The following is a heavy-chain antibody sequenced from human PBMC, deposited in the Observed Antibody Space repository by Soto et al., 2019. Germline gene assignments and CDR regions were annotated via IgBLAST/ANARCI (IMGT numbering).Heavy chain of an antibody. D-gene: IGHD6-13*01. V-gene: IGHV3-64D*06. J-gene: IGHJ4*02. CDR1: GFTFSSSA. CDR3: VKEAGRAPSYYFDY. CDR2: ISSTGGST. Sequence: GSLRLACSASGFTFSSSAMHWVRQAPGKGLEYVSAISSTGGSTYYADSVKGRFTISRDNSKNTLYLQMSSLRAEDTAVYYCVKEAGRAPSYYFDYWGQGTLVTVYS.